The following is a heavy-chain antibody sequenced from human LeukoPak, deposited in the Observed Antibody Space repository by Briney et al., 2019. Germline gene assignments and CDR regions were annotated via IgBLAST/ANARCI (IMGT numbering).Heavy chain of an antibody. CDR2: IYTSGST. J-gene: IGHJ4*02. V-gene: IGHV4-4*07. CDR3: ARDLSSAARDYYFDY. CDR1: GGSISSYY. Sequence: SETLSLTCTVSGGSISSYYWSWIRQPAGKGLEWIGRIYTSGSTNYNPPLKSRVTMSVDTSKNQFSLKLSSVTAADTAVYYCARDLSSAARDYYFDYWGQGTLVTVS. D-gene: IGHD6-13*01.